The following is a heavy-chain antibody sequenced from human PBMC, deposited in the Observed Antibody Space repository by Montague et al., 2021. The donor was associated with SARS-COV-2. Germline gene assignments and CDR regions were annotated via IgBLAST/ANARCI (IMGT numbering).Heavy chain of an antibody. J-gene: IGHJ4*02. CDR3: ATDRAGRYYFDN. Sequence: SETLSLTCSVSGGSTKTMSYYWAWIRQSPGKGLEWIASVYYTGHTYYTPSLAARTAISLDTSTNHFLLTLSSVAADDTAIYYCATDRAGRYYFDNWGQGTPVIVSS. V-gene: IGHV4-39*07. D-gene: IGHD2-21*01. CDR1: GGSTKTMSYY. CDR2: VYYTGHT.